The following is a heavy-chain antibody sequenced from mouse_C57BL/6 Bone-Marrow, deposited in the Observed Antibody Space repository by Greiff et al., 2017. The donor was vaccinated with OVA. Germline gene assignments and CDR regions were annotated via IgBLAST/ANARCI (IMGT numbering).Heavy chain of an antibody. D-gene: IGHD1-1*01. J-gene: IGHJ1*03. CDR1: GFSLTSYA. CDR2: IWTGGGT. V-gene: IGHV2-9-1*01. Sequence: VQLVESGPGLVAPSQSLSITCTVSGFSLTSYAISWVRQPPGKGLEWLGVIWTGGGTTYNSALKSRLSISKDNSKSQVFLKMNSLQTDDTARYYCARWAYYYGSSYWYFDVWGTGTTVTVSS. CDR3: ARWAYYYGSSYWYFDV.